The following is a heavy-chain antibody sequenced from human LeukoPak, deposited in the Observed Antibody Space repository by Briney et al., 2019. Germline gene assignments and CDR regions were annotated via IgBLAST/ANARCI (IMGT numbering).Heavy chain of an antibody. J-gene: IGHJ4*02. CDR3: ARGFYYDILTGDWFDY. D-gene: IGHD3-9*01. CDR1: GGTFSSYA. Sequence: ASVKVSCKASGGTFSSYAISWVRQAPGQGLEWMGGIIPIFGTANYAQKFQGRVTITADESTSTAYMELSSLRSEDTAVYYCARGFYYDILTGDWFDYWGQGTLVTVSS. V-gene: IGHV1-69*13. CDR2: IIPIFGTA.